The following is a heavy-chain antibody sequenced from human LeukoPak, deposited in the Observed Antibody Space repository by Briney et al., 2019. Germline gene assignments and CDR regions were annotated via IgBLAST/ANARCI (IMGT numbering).Heavy chain of an antibody. J-gene: IGHJ3*02. CDR2: FDPEDGET. CDR3: ATLIVVATNDAFDI. V-gene: IGHV1-24*01. Sequence: ASVKVSCKVSGYTLTELSMHWGRHAPGKGLEWMGGFDPEDGETIYAQKFQSRVNMTEDTSTDTGYMELRRLRSEDTAVYYCATLIVVATNDAFDIWGQGTMVTVSS. D-gene: IGHD3-22*01. CDR1: GYTLTELS.